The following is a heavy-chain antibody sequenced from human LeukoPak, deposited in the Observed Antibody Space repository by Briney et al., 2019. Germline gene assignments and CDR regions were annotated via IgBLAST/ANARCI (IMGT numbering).Heavy chain of an antibody. CDR2: IYYSGST. V-gene: IGHV4-39*07. CDR1: GGSISSSSYY. Sequence: SETLSLTCTVSGGSISSSSYYWGWIRQPPGKGLEWIGSIYYSGSTYYNPSLKSRVTISVGTSKNQFSLKLSSVTAADTAVYYCARGVHYGSGRGAFDIWGQGTMVTVSS. D-gene: IGHD3-10*01. J-gene: IGHJ3*02. CDR3: ARGVHYGSGRGAFDI.